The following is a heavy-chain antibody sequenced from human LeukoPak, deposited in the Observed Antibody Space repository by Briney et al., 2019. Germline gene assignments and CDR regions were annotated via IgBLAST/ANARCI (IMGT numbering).Heavy chain of an antibody. CDR1: GYPFTDYG. J-gene: IGHJ5*02. D-gene: IGHD1-26*01. CDR2: ISAYNGNT. Sequence: ASVKVSCKASGYPFTDYGIGWVRQAPGQGPEWMGWISAYNGNTNYAQKIQGRVTMTTDPSTSTVYMELKSLRSDDTAVYYCARRFKQDVLGTTMGWFDPWGQGTLITVSS. CDR3: ARRFKQDVLGTTMGWFDP. V-gene: IGHV1-18*01.